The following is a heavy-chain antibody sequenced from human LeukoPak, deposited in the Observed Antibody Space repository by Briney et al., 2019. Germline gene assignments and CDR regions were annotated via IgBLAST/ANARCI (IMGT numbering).Heavy chain of an antibody. V-gene: IGHV3-23*01. CDR2: IRGSGGNT. CDR1: GFTFSSYA. CDR3: AKPLISGYYVGFSYDS. D-gene: IGHD5-12*01. Sequence: GGSLRLSCAASGFTFSSYAMTWVRQAPGKGLEWVSSIRGSGGNTYYADSVKGRFTISRDTSKNTLYLQMSSLRAEDTGLYYCAKPLISGYYVGFSYDSWGQGTLVTVSS. J-gene: IGHJ4*02.